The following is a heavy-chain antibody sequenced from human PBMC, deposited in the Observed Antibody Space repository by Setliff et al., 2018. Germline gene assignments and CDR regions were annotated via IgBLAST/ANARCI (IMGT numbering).Heavy chain of an antibody. D-gene: IGHD4-17*01. CDR2: ISYDGSNK. CDR3: ARDSTTVTTLDY. J-gene: IGHJ4*02. V-gene: IGHV3-30-3*01. CDR1: GFTFSRYG. Sequence: HPGGSLRLSCAASGFTFSRYGVHWVRQTPGKGLEWVAVISYDGSNKHYADSVKGRFTISRDNSKNMTYLQMSSLRAEDTAVYYCARDSTTVTTLDYWGQGTLVTVSS.